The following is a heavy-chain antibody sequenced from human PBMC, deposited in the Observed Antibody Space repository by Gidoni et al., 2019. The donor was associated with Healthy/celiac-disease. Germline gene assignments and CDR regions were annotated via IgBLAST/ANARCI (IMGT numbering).Heavy chain of an antibody. CDR3: ARVSDIVVVVAALDY. V-gene: IGHV1-3*01. CDR1: GYTFTSYA. CDR2: INAGNGNT. J-gene: IGHJ4*02. Sequence: QVQLVQSGAEVKKPGASVKVSCKASGYTFTSYAMHWVRQAPGQRLEWMNWINAGNGNTKYSQKFQGRVTITRDTSASTAYMELSSLRSEDTAVYYCARVSDIVVVVAALDYWGQGTLVTVSS. D-gene: IGHD2-15*01.